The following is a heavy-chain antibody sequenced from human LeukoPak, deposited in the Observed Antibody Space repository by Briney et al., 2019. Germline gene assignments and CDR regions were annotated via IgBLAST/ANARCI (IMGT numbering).Heavy chain of an antibody. J-gene: IGHJ6*03. CDR1: GGSISSSSYY. V-gene: IGHV4-39*07. D-gene: IGHD5-12*01. CDR2: IYYSGST. CDR3: ARAPGRGYSGYDTYYYYMDV. Sequence: PSETLSLTCTVSGGSISSSSYYWGWIRQPPGKGLEWIGSIYYSGSTNYNPSLKSRVTISVDTSKNQFSLKLSSVTAADTAVYYCARAPGRGYSGYDTYYYYMDVCGKGTTVTISS.